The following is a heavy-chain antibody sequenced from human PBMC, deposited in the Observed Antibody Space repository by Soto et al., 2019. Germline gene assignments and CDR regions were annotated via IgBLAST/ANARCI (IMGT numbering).Heavy chain of an antibody. CDR3: AKGFRSLEWYSLAPFDY. D-gene: IGHD3-3*01. CDR1: GFTFDTYA. CDR2: IGSSGST. J-gene: IGHJ4*02. Sequence: GGSLRLSCVASGFTFDTYALNWVRQAPGKGLEWVSAIGSSGSTYYADSVKGRFTISRDTPKKTLYLQMNSLRVEDTAKYYCAKGFRSLEWYSLAPFDYWGQGALVTVS. V-gene: IGHV3-23*01.